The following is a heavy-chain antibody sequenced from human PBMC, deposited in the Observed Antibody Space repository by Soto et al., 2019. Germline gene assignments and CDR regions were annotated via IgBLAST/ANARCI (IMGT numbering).Heavy chain of an antibody. J-gene: IGHJ4*02. CDR1: GFTFNDYW. CDR3: ARGYSSGPDS. Sequence: EVQLVESGGGLVQPGGSLRLSCVASGFTFNDYWMHWVRQAPGKGLVWVARINGDGSTTTYADSVQGRFTISRANARNTLYLHLSSLRPEETALYYCARGYSSGPDSWGQGTLVTVSS. V-gene: IGHV3-74*01. D-gene: IGHD6-19*01. CDR2: INGDGSTT.